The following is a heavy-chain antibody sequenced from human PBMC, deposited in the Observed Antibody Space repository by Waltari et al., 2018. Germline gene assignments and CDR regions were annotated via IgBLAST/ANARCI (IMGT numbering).Heavy chain of an antibody. CDR3: ASFRRAARPEAFDI. V-gene: IGHV1-69*01. D-gene: IGHD6-6*01. CDR1: GGTFSSYA. Sequence: QVQLVQSGAEVKKPGSSVKVSCKASGGTFSSYAISWVRQAPGQGLEWMGGIIPIFGTANYAQKCQGRVTITADESTSTAYMELSSLRSEDTAVYYCASFRRAARPEAFDIWGQGTMVTVSS. J-gene: IGHJ3*02. CDR2: IIPIFGTA.